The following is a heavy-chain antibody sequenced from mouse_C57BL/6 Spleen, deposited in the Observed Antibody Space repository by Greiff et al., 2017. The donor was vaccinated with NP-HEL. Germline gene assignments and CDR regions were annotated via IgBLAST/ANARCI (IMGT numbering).Heavy chain of an antibody. CDR3: ARAATVLGEAMDY. J-gene: IGHJ4*01. CDR2: IYPGDGDT. CDR1: GYAFSSSW. D-gene: IGHD1-1*01. Sequence: QVQLKESGPELVKPGASVKISCKASGYAFSSSWMNWVKQRPGKGLEWIGRIYPGDGDTNYNGKFKGKATLTADKSSSTASMQLSRLTSEHSAVFVCARAATVLGEAMDYWGQGTSVTVSS. V-gene: IGHV1-82*01.